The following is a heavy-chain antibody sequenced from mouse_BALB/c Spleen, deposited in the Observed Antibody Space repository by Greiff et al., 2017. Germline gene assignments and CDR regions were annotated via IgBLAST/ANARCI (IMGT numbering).Heavy chain of an antibody. CDR2: VNPYNGGT. Sequence: EVKLVESGPELVKPGASVKMSCKASGYTFTDYYMDWVKQSHGESFEWIGRVNPYNGGTSYNQKFKGKATLTVDKSSSTAYMELNSLTSEDSAVYYSARRGNSYAMDYWGEGTSVTVSS. CDR3: ARRGNSYAMDY. V-gene: IGHV1-19*01. D-gene: IGHD2-1*01. J-gene: IGHJ4*01. CDR1: GYTFTDYY.